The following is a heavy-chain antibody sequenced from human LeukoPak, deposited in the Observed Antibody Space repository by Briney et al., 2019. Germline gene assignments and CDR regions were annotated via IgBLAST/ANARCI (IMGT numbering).Heavy chain of an antibody. Sequence: GESLKISCKGSGYSFTSYWIVWVRQMPGKRLQWMVIIYPGDSDTRYSPSFQGQVTISADKSISTAYLQWSSLKASDTAMYYCARGLGYCTSTRCFNWFDPWGQGTLVTVSS. J-gene: IGHJ5*02. CDR3: ARGLGYCTSTRCFNWFDP. CDR1: GYSFTSYW. CDR2: IYPGDSDT. V-gene: IGHV5-51*01. D-gene: IGHD2-2*01.